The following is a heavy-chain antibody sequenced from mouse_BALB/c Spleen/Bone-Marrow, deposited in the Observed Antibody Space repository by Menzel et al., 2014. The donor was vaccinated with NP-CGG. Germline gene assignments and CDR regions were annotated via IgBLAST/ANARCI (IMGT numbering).Heavy chain of an antibody. CDR1: GFTFTDYY. Sequence: EVKLVESGGGLVQPGGSLRLSCATSGFTFTDYYMSWVRRPPGKALEWLGFIRNKANGYTTEYSASVKGRFTVSRDNSQSILYLQMNTLRAEDSATYYRARDRAARATGYYFDYWGQGTILTVSS. J-gene: IGHJ2*01. D-gene: IGHD3-1*01. CDR2: IRNKANGYTT. V-gene: IGHV7-3*02. CDR3: ARDRAARATGYYFDY.